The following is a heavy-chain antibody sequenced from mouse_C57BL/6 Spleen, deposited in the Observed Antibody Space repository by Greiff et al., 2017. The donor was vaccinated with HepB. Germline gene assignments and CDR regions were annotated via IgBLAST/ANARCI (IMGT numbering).Heavy chain of an antibody. CDR3: ARRAYYGSSEGFDY. CDR1: GFTFSDYG. Sequence: EVKLQESGGGLVKPGGSLKLSCAASGFTFSDYGMHWVRQAPEKGLEWVAYISSGSSTIYYADTVKGRFTISRDNAKNTLFLQMTSLRSEDTAMYYCARRAYYGSSEGFDYWGQGTTLTVSS. CDR2: ISSGSSTI. D-gene: IGHD1-1*01. V-gene: IGHV5-17*01. J-gene: IGHJ2*01.